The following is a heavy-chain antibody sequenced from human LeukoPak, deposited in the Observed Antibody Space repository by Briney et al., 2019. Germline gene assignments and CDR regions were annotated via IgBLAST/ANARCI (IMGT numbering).Heavy chain of an antibody. V-gene: IGHV4-4*02. CDR1: GDSISGTNW. J-gene: IGHJ5*02. D-gene: IGHD4-17*01. CDR2: MYHTGSS. CDR3: SRLYGDYGWFDP. Sequence: PSGTLSLTCAVSGDSISGTNWWSWARQSPGKGLEWIGEMYHTGSSNYNPSLKSRVTISVDKSKNQFSLRLSSVTAADTAVYYCSRLYGDYGWFDPWGQGTLVTVSS.